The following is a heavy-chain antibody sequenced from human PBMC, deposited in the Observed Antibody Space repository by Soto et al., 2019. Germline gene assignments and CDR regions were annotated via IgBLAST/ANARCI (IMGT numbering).Heavy chain of an antibody. Sequence: SLRLSCAASGFTFDDYAMHWVRQAPGKGLEWVSGISWNSGSIDYADSVKGRFTISRDNAKNSLYLQMNSLRAEDTALYYCAKDRYYYDSSGSLDYWGQGTLVTVSS. CDR3: AKDRYYYDSSGSLDY. CDR1: GFTFDDYA. V-gene: IGHV3-9*01. CDR2: ISWNSGSI. J-gene: IGHJ4*02. D-gene: IGHD3-22*01.